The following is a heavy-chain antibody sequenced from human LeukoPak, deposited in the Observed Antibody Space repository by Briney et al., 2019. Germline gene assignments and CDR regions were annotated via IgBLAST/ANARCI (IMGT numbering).Heavy chain of an antibody. V-gene: IGHV4-39*07. CDR2: IYYSGST. J-gene: IGHJ4*02. CDR1: GGSISSSSYY. Sequence: SETLSLTCTVSGGSISSSSYYWGWIRQPPGKGLEWIGSIYYSGSTYYNPSLKSRVTISVDTSKNQFSLKLSSVTAADTAVYYCARDPYFYDSSGYDYWGQGTLVTVS. CDR3: ARDPYFYDSSGYDY. D-gene: IGHD3-22*01.